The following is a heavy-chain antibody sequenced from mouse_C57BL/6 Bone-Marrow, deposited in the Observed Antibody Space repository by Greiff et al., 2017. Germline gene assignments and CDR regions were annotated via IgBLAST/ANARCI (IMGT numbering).Heavy chain of an antibody. CDR3: ARNYGSPFDY. J-gene: IGHJ2*01. D-gene: IGHD1-1*01. Sequence: QVQLQQSGAELVRPGTSVKLSCKASGYTFTSYWMHWVKQRPGQGLEWIGVIDPSDSYTNYHQKFKGKATLTVDTSSSTAYMQLSSLTSEDSAVYYCARNYGSPFDYWGQGTTLTVSS. V-gene: IGHV1-59*01. CDR1: GYTFTSYW. CDR2: IDPSDSYT.